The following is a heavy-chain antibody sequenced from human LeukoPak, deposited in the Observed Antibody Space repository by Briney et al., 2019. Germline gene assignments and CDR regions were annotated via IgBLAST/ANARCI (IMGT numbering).Heavy chain of an antibody. Sequence: GGSLRLSCVASGFTFYNYAMSWVRQAPGRGLEWASSTAGSGISKDYADSVKGRFTISKDKSKNTLYLQMDNLRAEDTGVYFCARLPTFYYDSSGYHYDYWGQGTLATVSS. J-gene: IGHJ4*02. D-gene: IGHD3-22*01. V-gene: IGHV3-23*01. CDR1: GFTFYNYA. CDR3: ARLPTFYYDSSGYHYDY. CDR2: TAGSGISK.